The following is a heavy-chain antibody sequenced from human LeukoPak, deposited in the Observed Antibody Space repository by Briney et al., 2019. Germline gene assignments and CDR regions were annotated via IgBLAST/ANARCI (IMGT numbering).Heavy chain of an antibody. CDR2: ITPIFGTA. J-gene: IGHJ3*02. D-gene: IGHD3-9*01. CDR1: GGTFSSYA. Sequence: GSSVKVSCKASGGTFSSYAISWVRQAPGQGLEWMGGITPIFGTANYAQKFQGRVTITADKSTSTAYMELSSLRSEDTAVYYCARFARGVSTGYCLHGWMNWAGLAFDIWGQGTMVTVSS. CDR3: ARFARGVSTGYCLHGWMNWAGLAFDI. V-gene: IGHV1-69*06.